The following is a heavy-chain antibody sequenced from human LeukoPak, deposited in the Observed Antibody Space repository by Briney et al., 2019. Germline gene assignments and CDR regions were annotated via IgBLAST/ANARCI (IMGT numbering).Heavy chain of an antibody. CDR3: ARGRLGYCSGGSCYSAYDGFDI. CDR2: IWFDGSNK. V-gene: IGHV3-33*01. D-gene: IGHD2-15*01. J-gene: IGHJ3*02. Sequence: PGRSLRLSCAASGFTFSNYGMHWVRQAPGKGLEWVAVIWFDGSNKFYADSVKGRFTISRDNSKNTLYLQMNGLRAEDTAVYYCARGRLGYCSGGSCYSAYDGFDIWGQGTMVTVSS. CDR1: GFTFSNYG.